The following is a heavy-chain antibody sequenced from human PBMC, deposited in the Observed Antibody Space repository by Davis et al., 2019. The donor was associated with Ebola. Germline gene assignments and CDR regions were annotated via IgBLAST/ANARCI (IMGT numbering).Heavy chain of an antibody. CDR1: GFTFDKYA. V-gene: IGHV3-30*09. Sequence: PGGSLRLSCAASGFTFDKYAFHWIRQAPGKGPEWVSTISYDGNSKHYADSVRGRFAISRDNSKSTILLQMNSLTTEDTAFYYCARDMGPLQKVFYFDLWGQGSLVTVSS. D-gene: IGHD3-16*01. CDR2: ISYDGNSK. CDR3: ARDMGPLQKVFYFDL. J-gene: IGHJ4*02.